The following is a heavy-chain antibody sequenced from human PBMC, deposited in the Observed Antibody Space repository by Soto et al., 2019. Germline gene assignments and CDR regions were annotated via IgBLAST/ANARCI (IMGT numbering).Heavy chain of an antibody. CDR1: GYTFTSYD. V-gene: IGHV1-8*01. Sequence: ASVKVSCKASGYTFTSYDINWVRQATGQGLEGMGWMNPDSGNTGYAQKFQGRVTMTRNTSISTAYMELSSLRSEDTAVYYCARGRGSRLSTYYDFWVGFYYGMDVWGQGTTVTVSS. J-gene: IGHJ6*02. CDR3: ARGRGSRLSTYYDFWVGFYYGMDV. D-gene: IGHD3-3*01. CDR2: MNPDSGNT.